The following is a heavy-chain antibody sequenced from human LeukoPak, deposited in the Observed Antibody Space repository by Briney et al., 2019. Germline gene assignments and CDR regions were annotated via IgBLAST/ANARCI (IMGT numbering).Heavy chain of an antibody. J-gene: IGHJ4*02. V-gene: IGHV4-39*01. CDR2: IYYSKNT. D-gene: IGHD5-18*01. CDR1: GGSISSSSAY. Sequence: SETLSLTCTVSGGSISSSSAYWGWIRQPPGKGLEWIGSIYYSKNTYYNPSLKSRVTISADTSKNQFSLTLGSVSATDTAVYYCVSPRGFSYGYYDYWGEGTLVTVSS. CDR3: VSPRGFSYGYYDY.